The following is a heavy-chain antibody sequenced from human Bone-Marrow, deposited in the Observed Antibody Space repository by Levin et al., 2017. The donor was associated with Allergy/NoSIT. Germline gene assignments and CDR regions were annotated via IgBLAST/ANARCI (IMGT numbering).Heavy chain of an antibody. CDR2: IYYIDST. Sequence: LRLSCTVSGVSFSSSGYYWSWIRQTPGKGLEWIGYIYYIDSTYYNPSLKSRLLISVDTSKNQFSLRLTSVTAADTAVYYCARGGYDFWNAYYFDYWGQGAPVTVSS. CDR3: ARGGYDFWNAYYFDY. D-gene: IGHD3-3*01. J-gene: IGHJ4*02. V-gene: IGHV4-30-4*01. CDR1: GVSFSSSGYY.